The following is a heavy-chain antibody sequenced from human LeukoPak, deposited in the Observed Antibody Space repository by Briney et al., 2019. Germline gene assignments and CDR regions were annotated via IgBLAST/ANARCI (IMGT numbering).Heavy chain of an antibody. Sequence: QPGGSLRLSCAASGFTFSSYWMSWVRQAPGKGLEWVANIKQDGSEKYYVDSVKGRFTISRDNAKNSLYLQMNSLRAEDTAVYYCVRDRYYGSGIFDYWGQGTLVTVSS. CDR2: IKQDGSEK. CDR1: GFTFSSYW. CDR3: VRDRYYGSGIFDY. V-gene: IGHV3-7*01. J-gene: IGHJ4*02. D-gene: IGHD3-10*01.